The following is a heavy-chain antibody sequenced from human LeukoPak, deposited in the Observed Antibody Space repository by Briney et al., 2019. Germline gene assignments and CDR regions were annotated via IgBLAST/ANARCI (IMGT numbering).Heavy chain of an antibody. Sequence: SETLSLTCAVYGGSFSGYYWSWIRQPPGKGLEWIGEINHSGSTNYNPSLKSRVTISVDTSKNQFSLKLSSVTAADTAVYYCARAQGPAAYYDILTGSYYFDYWGQGTLVTVSS. D-gene: IGHD3-9*01. V-gene: IGHV4-34*01. CDR1: GGSFSGYY. CDR2: INHSGST. CDR3: ARAQGPAAYYDILTGSYYFDY. J-gene: IGHJ4*02.